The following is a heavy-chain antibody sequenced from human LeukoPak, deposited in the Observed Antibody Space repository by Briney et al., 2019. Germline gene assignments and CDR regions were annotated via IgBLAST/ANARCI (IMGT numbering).Heavy chain of an antibody. CDR3: ARDYSGSYSAPPNFDY. CDR1: GYTFTGYY. J-gene: IGHJ4*02. D-gene: IGHD1-26*01. Sequence: GASVNVSCKASGYTFTGYYMHWVRQAPGQGLEWMGGIIPIFGTANYAQKFQGRVTITADESTSTAYMELSSLRSEDTAVYYCARDYSGSYSAPPNFDYWGQGTLVTVSS. V-gene: IGHV1-69*13. CDR2: IIPIFGTA.